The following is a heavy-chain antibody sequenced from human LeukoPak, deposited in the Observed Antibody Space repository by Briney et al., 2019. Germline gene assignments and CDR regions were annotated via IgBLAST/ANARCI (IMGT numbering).Heavy chain of an antibody. Sequence: SETLSLTCAVYGGSFSGYYWSWIRQPPGKGLEWIGDINHSGSTNYNPSLKSRVTVSVDTSKNQFSLKLSSVTAADTAVYYCARANYNWNYWDYWGQGTLVTVSS. J-gene: IGHJ4*02. CDR3: ARANYNWNYWDY. CDR2: INHSGST. D-gene: IGHD1-20*01. CDR1: GGSFSGYY. V-gene: IGHV4-34*01.